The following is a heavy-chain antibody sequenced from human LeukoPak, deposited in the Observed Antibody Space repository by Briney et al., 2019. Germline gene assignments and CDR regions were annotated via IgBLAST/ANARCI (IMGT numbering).Heavy chain of an antibody. CDR1: GYRFTSYW. CDR2: IYPGDSDT. D-gene: IGHD6-13*01. Sequence: GESLQISCKGSGYRFTSYWIGWVRQMPGKGLECMGIIYPGDSDTRYSASFQGQVTISADKSISTAYLQWSSLKASDTAMYYCVQGGSSWYFPYWGQGSLVTVSS. J-gene: IGHJ4*02. CDR3: VQGGSSWYFPY. V-gene: IGHV5-51*01.